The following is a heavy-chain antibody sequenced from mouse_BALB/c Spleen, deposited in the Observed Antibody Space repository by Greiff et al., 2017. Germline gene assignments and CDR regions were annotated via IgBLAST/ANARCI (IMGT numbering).Heavy chain of an antibody. V-gene: IGHV1-7*01. Sequence: VQLQQSGAELAKPGASVKMSCKASGYTFTSYWMHWVKQRPGQGLEWIGYINPSTGYTEYNQKFKDKATLTADKSSSTAYMQLSSLTSEDSAVYYCARSRGGSWFAYWGQGTLVTVSA. CDR2: INPSTGYT. CDR1: GYTFTSYW. CDR3: ARSRGGSWFAY. J-gene: IGHJ3*01.